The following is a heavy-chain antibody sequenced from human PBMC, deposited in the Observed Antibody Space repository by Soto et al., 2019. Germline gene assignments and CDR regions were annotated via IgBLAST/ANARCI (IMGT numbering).Heavy chain of an antibody. V-gene: IGHV3-11*01. D-gene: IGHD3-3*01. J-gene: IGHJ6*02. CDR1: GFFFSDCY. CDR2: ISWTGDTT. Sequence: GGSLRLSCEASGFFFSDCYMSWIRQAPGKGLETLFYISWTGDTTSYAYSVKVRFTISRDKAKNSLFLHLNSLSAGDTAVYYCAIGGGQLYYSGTDXWGQGTTVTVS. CDR3: AIGGGQLYYSGTDX.